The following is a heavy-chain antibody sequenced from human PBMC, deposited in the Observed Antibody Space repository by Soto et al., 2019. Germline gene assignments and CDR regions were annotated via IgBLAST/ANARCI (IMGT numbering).Heavy chain of an antibody. CDR2: IYYSGNP. D-gene: IGHD2-2*03. Sequence: PSETLSLTCAVSGGSFSSSDWWSWVRQPPGKGLEWIGQIYYSGNPTYNPSFKSRVTISVDTSKNHFSLKLISVTTADTAVYFCAREGNLGRWIQPLDSWGQGTLVTVSS. CDR3: AREGNLGRWIQPLDS. CDR1: GGSFSSSDW. J-gene: IGHJ4*02. V-gene: IGHV4-4*02.